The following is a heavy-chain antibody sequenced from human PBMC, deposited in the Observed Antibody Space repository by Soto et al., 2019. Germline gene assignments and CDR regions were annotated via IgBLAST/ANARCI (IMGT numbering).Heavy chain of an antibody. CDR3: ARPPLSGIVGATDAFDI. D-gene: IGHD1-26*01. V-gene: IGHV3-72*01. CDR2: TRNKANSYTT. Sequence: GGSLRLSCAASGFTFSDHYMDWVRQAPGKGLEWVGRTRNKANSYTTEYAASVKGRFTISSDDSKNSLYLQMNSLKTEDTVVYYCARPPLSGIVGATDAFDIWGQGTMVTVSS. J-gene: IGHJ3*02. CDR1: GFTFSDHY.